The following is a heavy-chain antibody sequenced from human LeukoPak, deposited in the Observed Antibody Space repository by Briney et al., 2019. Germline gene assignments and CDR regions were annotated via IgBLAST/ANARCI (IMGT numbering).Heavy chain of an antibody. Sequence: SETLSLTCAVYGGSFSGYYWSWIRQPPGKGLEWIGEINHSGSTNYNPSLKSRVTISVDTSKNQFSLKLSSVTAADTAVYYCARLRIQLWLRSAFDIWGQGTMVTVSS. CDR1: GGSFSGYY. V-gene: IGHV4-34*01. CDR3: ARLRIQLWLRSAFDI. J-gene: IGHJ3*02. D-gene: IGHD5-18*01. CDR2: INHSGST.